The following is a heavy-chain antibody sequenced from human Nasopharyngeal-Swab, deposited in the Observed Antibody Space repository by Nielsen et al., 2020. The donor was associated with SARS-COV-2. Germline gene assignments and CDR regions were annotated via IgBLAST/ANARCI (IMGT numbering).Heavy chain of an antibody. CDR1: GFTFSDYY. CDR2: IRSSSSYT. CDR3: ARSTSSSWYRPLDY. V-gene: IGHV3-11*03. Sequence: GESLKISCAASGFTFSDYYMSWNRQAPGKGLEWVSYIRSSSSYTDYADSVKGRFTISRDNAKNSLYLQMDNLRAEDTAVYYCARSTSSSWYRPLDYWGQGTLV. J-gene: IGHJ4*02. D-gene: IGHD6-13*01.